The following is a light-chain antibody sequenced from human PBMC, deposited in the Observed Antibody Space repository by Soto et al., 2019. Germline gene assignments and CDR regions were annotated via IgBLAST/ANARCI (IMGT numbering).Light chain of an antibody. CDR2: SNN. V-gene: IGLV1-44*01. Sequence: QSVLTQPPSASGTPGQRVTISCSGSSSNIGSNTVNWYQQLPGTAPKLLIYSNNQRPSGVPDRFSGCKSGTSAYLAISGLQSEDEADYYCAAWDDSLNGVVFGGGTKVTVL. J-gene: IGLJ2*01. CDR1: SSNIGSNT. CDR3: AAWDDSLNGVV.